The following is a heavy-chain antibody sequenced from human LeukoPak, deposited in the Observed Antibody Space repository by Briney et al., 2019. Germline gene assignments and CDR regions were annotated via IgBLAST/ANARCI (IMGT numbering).Heavy chain of an antibody. CDR2: IYYSGST. CDR3: ARLVPAAGY. CDR1: GGSISSSSYY. J-gene: IGHJ4*02. D-gene: IGHD6-25*01. Sequence: SETLSLTCTVSGGSISSSSYYWGWIRQPPGKGLEWVGSIYYSGSTYYNPSLKSRVTISVDTSKNQFSLKLSSVTAADTAVYYCARLVPAAGYWGQGTLVTVPS. V-gene: IGHV4-39*01.